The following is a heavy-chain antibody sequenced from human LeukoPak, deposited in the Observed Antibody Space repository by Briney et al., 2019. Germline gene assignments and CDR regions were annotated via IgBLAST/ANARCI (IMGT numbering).Heavy chain of an antibody. Sequence: ASLKVSCKASGYTFTSYGISWARQAPGHGHEWMGWISAYNGNTNYAQKPQGRVTMTTDTSTSTAYMELRSLRSADTAVYYCARVSDCCWYSSGWSAYYYGMDVWGQGTTVTVSS. D-gene: IGHD6-19*01. V-gene: IGHV1-18*01. CDR3: ARVSDCCWYSSGWSAYYYGMDV. CDR1: GYTFTSYG. J-gene: IGHJ6*02. CDR2: ISAYNGNT.